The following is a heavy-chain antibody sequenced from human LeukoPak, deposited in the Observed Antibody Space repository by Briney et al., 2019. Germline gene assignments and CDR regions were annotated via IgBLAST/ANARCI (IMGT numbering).Heavy chain of an antibody. J-gene: IGHJ4*02. CDR2: FDPEDGET. V-gene: IGHV1-24*01. CDR1: GYTLTELS. D-gene: IGHD3-22*01. CDR3: ATDRVRKEYYDSSGYLYYFGY. Sequence: RASVKVSCKVSGYTLTELSMHWVRQAPGKGLEWMGGFDPEDGETIYAQKFQGRVTMTEDTSTDTAYMELSSLRSEDTTVYYCATDRVRKEYYDSSGYLYYFGYWGQGTLVTVSS.